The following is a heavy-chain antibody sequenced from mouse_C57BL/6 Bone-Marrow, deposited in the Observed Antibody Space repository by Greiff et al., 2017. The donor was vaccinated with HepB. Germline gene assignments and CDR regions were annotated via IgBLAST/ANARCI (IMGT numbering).Heavy chain of an antibody. CDR2: ISNLAYSI. V-gene: IGHV5-15*01. J-gene: IGHJ4*01. D-gene: IGHD1-1*01. CDR3: ARQGILLLRSYYAMDY. Sequence: EVKLVESGGGLVQPGGSLKLSCAASGFTFSDYGMAWVRQAPRKGPEWVAFISNLAYSIYYADTVTGRVTISRENAKNTLYLEMSSLRSEDTAMYYCARQGILLLRSYYAMDYWGQGTSVTVSS. CDR1: GFTFSDYG.